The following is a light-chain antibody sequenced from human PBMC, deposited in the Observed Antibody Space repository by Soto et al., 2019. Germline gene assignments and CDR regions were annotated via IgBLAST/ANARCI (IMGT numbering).Light chain of an antibody. Sequence: EIVMRQSPATRSVSPGERATLSCRASQNVNSNLAWYQQKPGQAPRLLIYGASTKATGIPARFSGDGSGTEFTLTISSLQSEDFAVYYCQQYNNWPLTFGGGTKVDIK. V-gene: IGKV3D-15*01. CDR2: GAS. J-gene: IGKJ4*01. CDR3: QQYNNWPLT. CDR1: QNVNSN.